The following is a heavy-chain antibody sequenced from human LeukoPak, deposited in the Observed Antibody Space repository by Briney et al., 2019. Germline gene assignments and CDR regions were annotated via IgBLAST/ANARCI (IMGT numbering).Heavy chain of an antibody. CDR1: GLAFSSYG. V-gene: IGHV3-30*02. J-gene: IGHJ4*02. Sequence: GGSLRLSCTASGLAFSSYGMHWARQAPGKGLEWVAFMQYDGSQIYYVDSVKGRFTISRDNSKNALYLQMNGLRPEDTAIYYCAGKAAAFYFDYWGQGTLVTVSS. CDR2: MQYDGSQI. D-gene: IGHD2-2*01. CDR3: AGKAAAFYFDY.